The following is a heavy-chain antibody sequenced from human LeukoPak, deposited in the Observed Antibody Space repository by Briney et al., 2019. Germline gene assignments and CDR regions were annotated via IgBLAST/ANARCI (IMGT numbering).Heavy chain of an antibody. CDR1: GFTFSSYS. CDR3: ATPRGVYCSSTSCTDY. D-gene: IGHD2-2*01. Sequence: GGSLRLSCAASGFTFSSYSMNWVRQAPGKGLEWVSYISSSSSTIYYADSVKGRFTISRDNAKNSLYLQMNSLRAEDTAVYYCATPRGVYCSSTSCTDYGGQGTLVTVSS. J-gene: IGHJ4*02. V-gene: IGHV3-48*01. CDR2: ISSSSSTI.